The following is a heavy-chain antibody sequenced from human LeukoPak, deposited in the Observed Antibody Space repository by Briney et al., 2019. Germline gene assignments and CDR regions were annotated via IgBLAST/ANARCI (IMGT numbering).Heavy chain of an antibody. V-gene: IGHV4-59*01. J-gene: IGHJ3*02. D-gene: IGHD1-26*01. CDR2: IYYSGST. Sequence: SETLSLTCTVSGGSISSYYWSWIRQPPGKGPEWIGYIYYSGSTNYNPSLKSRVTISVDTSKNQFSLKLSSVTAADTAVYYCARFSGSYGAFDIWGQGTMVTVSS. CDR3: ARFSGSYGAFDI. CDR1: GGSISSYY.